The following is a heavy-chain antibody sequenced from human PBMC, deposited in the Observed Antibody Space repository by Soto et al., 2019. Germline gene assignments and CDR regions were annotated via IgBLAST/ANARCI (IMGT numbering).Heavy chain of an antibody. CDR2: ISAYNGNT. J-gene: IGHJ6*02. CDR1: GYTFTSYG. V-gene: IGHV1-18*04. D-gene: IGHD1-1*01. Sequence: GASVKVSCEASGYTFTSYGISWVRQAPGQGLEWMGWISAYNGNTNYAQKLQGRVTMTTDTSTSTAYMELRSLRSDDTAVYYCARDRTGTTDYYGMDAWGQGTTVTVSS. CDR3: ARDRTGTTDYYGMDA.